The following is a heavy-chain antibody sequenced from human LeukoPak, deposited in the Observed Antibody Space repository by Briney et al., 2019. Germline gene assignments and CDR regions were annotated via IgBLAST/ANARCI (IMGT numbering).Heavy chain of an antibody. V-gene: IGHV1-46*01. CDR2: INPSGGST. CDR1: GYTFTSYC. D-gene: IGHD4-17*01. J-gene: IGHJ4*02. Sequence: ASVKVSCKASGYTFTSYCMHWVRQAPGQGLEWMGIINPSGGSTSYAQKFQGRVTMTRDTSTSTVYMELSSLRSEDTAVYYCARTFYGDYALDYWGQGTLVTVSS. CDR3: ARTFYGDYALDY.